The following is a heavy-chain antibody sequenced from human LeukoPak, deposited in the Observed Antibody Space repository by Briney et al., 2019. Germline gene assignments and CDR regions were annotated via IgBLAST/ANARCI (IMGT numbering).Heavy chain of an antibody. CDR2: IRYVGSNK. Sequence: PGGSLRLSCAASGFTFSSYGMHWVRQAPGKGLEWVAFIRYVGSNKYYADSVKGRFTISRDNSKNTLYLQMNSLRAEDTAVYYCAKDRLTTVTYYFDYWGQGTLVTVSS. D-gene: IGHD4-17*01. V-gene: IGHV3-30*02. CDR1: GFTFSSYG. CDR3: AKDRLTTVTYYFDY. J-gene: IGHJ4*02.